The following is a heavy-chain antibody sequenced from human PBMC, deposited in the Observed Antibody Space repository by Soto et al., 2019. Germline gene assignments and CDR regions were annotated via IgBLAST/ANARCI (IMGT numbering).Heavy chain of an antibody. CDR1: GGSITSSSHY. CDR3: ARSSITPRLFMYPFDY. J-gene: IGHJ4*02. CDR2: MYYDGNT. Sequence: SETLSLTCTVSGGSITSSSHYWGWIRQPPGKGLECIGNMYYDGNTYYNPSLKSRVTTSLDTSKNQFSLRLNSVTAADTAVYYCARSSITPRLFMYPFDYWGQGTLVTVSS. V-gene: IGHV4-39*01. D-gene: IGHD6-6*01.